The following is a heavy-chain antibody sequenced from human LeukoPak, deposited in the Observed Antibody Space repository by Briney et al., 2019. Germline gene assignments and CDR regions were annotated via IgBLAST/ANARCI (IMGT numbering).Heavy chain of an antibody. V-gene: IGHV3-23*01. CDR2: ISGSGGST. Sequence: GGSLRLSCAASGFTSSSYAMSWVRQAPGKGLEWISAISGSGGSTYYADSVKGRFTISRDNSKNTLYLQMNSLRAEDTAVYYCAKSPPCSSTSCSDYWGQGTLVTVSS. D-gene: IGHD2-2*01. CDR3: AKSPPCSSTSCSDY. CDR1: GFTSSSYA. J-gene: IGHJ4*02.